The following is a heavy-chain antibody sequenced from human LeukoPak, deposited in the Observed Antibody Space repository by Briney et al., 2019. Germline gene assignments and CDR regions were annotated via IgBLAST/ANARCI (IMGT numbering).Heavy chain of an antibody. V-gene: IGHV3-21*01. D-gene: IGHD2-15*01. Sequence: GGSLRLSCAASGFTFSSYSVNWVRNAPGEGLEWVSSISSSSSYIYYADSVKGRFTISRDNAKNSLYLQMNSLRAEDTAVYYCARDRTSGCSGGSCYNGGFDYWGQGTLVTVSS. CDR1: GFTFSSYS. J-gene: IGHJ4*02. CDR3: ARDRTSGCSGGSCYNGGFDY. CDR2: ISSSSSYI.